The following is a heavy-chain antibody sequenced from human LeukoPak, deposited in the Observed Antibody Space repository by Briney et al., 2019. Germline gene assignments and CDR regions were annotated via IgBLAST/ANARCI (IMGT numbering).Heavy chain of an antibody. J-gene: IGHJ4*02. CDR3: ASSKDYHDSSGYARTLDY. V-gene: IGHV1-2*02. Sequence: ASVKVSCKASGYTFTGYYMHWVRQAPGQGLEWVGWINPKNGGSNYAQKFQGRVTMTRDRSISTAYMELSSLRSEDTAIYYCASSKDYHDSSGYARTLDYWGQGTLVTVSS. D-gene: IGHD3-22*01. CDR2: INPKNGGS. CDR1: GYTFTGYY.